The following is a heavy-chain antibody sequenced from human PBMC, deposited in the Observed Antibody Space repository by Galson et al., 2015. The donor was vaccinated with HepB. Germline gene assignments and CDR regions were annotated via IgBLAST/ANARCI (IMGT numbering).Heavy chain of an antibody. D-gene: IGHD3-22*01. Sequence: SLRLSCAASGFTFSSYAMSWVRQAPGKGLEWVSAISGSGGSTYYADSVKGRFTISRDNSKNTLYLQMNSLRAEDTAVYYCAKVDYDSSGYYPPLYYGMDVWGQGTTVTVSS. CDR3: AKVDYDSSGYYPPLYYGMDV. J-gene: IGHJ6*02. CDR1: GFTFSSYA. CDR2: ISGSGGST. V-gene: IGHV3-23*01.